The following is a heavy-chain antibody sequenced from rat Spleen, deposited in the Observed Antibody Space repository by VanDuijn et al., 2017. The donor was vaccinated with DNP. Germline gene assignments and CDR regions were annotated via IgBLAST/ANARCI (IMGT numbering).Heavy chain of an antibody. J-gene: IGHJ2*01. Sequence: QVQLRESGPGLVQPSQTLSLTCTASGFSLNIYHVHWVRQPPGKGLEWMGVMWSDGDTASNSALKSRLSISRDISKSQVFLEMDSLQTEDTAMYFCARRNGGLDFWGQGVMVTVSS. CDR3: ARRNGGLDF. CDR1: GFSLNIYH. D-gene: IGHD1-11*01. V-gene: IGHV2-32*01. CDR2: MWSDGDT.